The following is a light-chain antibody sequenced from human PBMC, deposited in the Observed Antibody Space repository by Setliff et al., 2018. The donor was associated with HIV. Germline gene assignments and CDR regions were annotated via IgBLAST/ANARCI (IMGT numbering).Light chain of an antibody. CDR2: EVS. V-gene: IGLV2-23*02. J-gene: IGLJ1*01. Sequence: SALTQPASVSGSPGQSITISCTGTSSDVGSYNLVSWYQQHPGKAPKLMIYEVSKRPSGVSNRFSGSKSGNTASLTISGLQAEDEADYYCCSSAGTYTSFFVFGTGTKGTVL. CDR3: CSSAGTYTSFFV. CDR1: SSDVGSYNL.